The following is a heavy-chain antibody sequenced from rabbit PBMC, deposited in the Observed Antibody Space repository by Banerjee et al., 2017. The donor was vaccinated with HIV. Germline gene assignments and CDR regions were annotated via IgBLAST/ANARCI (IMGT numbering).Heavy chain of an antibody. V-gene: IGHV1S40*01. Sequence: QSLEESGGDLVKPGASLTLTCTASGFSFSSSYYMCWVRQAPGKGLEWIACIYAGSSGSAYYASWAKGRFTISKTSSTTVTLQMTSLTAADTATYFCARGVYTDDYFDLWGPGTLVTVS. CDR2: IYAGSSGSA. CDR3: ARGVYTDDYFDL. J-gene: IGHJ4*01. CDR1: GFSFSSSYY. D-gene: IGHD1-1*01.